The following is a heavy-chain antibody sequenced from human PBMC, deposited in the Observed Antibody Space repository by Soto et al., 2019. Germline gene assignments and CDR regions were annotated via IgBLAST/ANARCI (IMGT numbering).Heavy chain of an antibody. CDR3: ASSHKDIVATILGY. CDR1: GGSFSGYY. V-gene: IGHV4-34*01. J-gene: IGHJ4*02. CDR2: INHSGST. Sequence: SETLSLTCAVYGGSFSGYYWSWIRQPPGKGLEWIGEINHSGSTNYNPSLKSRVTISVDTSKNQFSLKLSSVTAADTAVYYCASSHKDIVATILGYWGQGTLVTVSS. D-gene: IGHD5-12*01.